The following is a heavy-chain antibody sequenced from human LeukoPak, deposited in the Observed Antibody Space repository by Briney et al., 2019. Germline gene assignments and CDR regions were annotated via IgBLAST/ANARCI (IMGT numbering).Heavy chain of an antibody. CDR3: AREAGYDTGGYPRDY. Sequence: PGRSLRLSCAASGFTFSSYGMHWVRQAPGKGLECVALIWYDGSNEFYADSVKGRFTISRDNSKNTLYLQMNSLRAEDTAIYYCAREAGYDTGGYPRDYWGQGTLVTVSS. CDR1: GFTFSSYG. CDR2: IWYDGSNE. D-gene: IGHD2-8*02. J-gene: IGHJ4*02. V-gene: IGHV3-33*08.